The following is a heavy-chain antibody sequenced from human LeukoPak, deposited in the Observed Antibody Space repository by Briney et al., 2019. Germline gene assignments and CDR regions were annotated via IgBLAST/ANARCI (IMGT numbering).Heavy chain of an antibody. V-gene: IGHV3-20*04. J-gene: IGHJ4*02. CDR2: INWNGGST. CDR1: GFTFDDYG. D-gene: IGHD6-19*01. Sequence: GGSLRLSCVASGFTFDDYGMIWVRHAPGKGLEWVSGINWNGGSTGYADFVKGRFTISRDDAKNTLYLQVNSLRVEDTAVYYCVRGDIAVADTFPFDYWGQGTLVTVSS. CDR3: VRGDIAVADTFPFDY.